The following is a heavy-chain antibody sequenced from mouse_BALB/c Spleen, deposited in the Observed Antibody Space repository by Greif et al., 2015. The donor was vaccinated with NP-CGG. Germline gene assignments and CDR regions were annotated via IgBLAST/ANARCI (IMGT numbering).Heavy chain of an antibody. CDR3: ARRATRGYAMDY. Sequence: QVQLQQSGAELAKPGASVKMSCKASGYTFTSYWMHWVKQRPGQGLEWIGYTNPSTGYTEYNQKFKAKATLTADKSSSTAYMQLSSLTSEDSAVYYCARRATRGYAMDYWGQGTSVTVSS. J-gene: IGHJ4*01. V-gene: IGHV1-7*01. CDR2: TNPSTGYT. D-gene: IGHD3-1*01. CDR1: GYTFTSYW.